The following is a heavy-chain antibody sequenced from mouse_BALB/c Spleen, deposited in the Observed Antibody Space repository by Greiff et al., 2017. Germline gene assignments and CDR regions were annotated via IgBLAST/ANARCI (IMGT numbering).Heavy chain of an antibody. V-gene: IGHV5-12-1*01. CDR1: GFAFSSYD. CDR3: ARDYGNYFAWFAY. J-gene: IGHJ3*01. Sequence: EVKLVESGGGLVKPGGSLKLSCAASGFAFSSYDMSWVRQTPEKRLEWVAYISSGGGSTYYPDTVKGRFTISRDNAKNTLYLQMSSLKSEDTAMYYCARDYGNYFAWFAYWGQGTLVTVSA. D-gene: IGHD2-1*01. CDR2: ISSGGGST.